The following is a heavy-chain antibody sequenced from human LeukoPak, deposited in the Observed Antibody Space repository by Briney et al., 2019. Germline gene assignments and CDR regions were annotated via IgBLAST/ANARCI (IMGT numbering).Heavy chain of an antibody. V-gene: IGHV3-21*01. CDR2: MSYSSNYI. D-gene: IGHD2-15*01. J-gene: IGHJ4*02. Sequence: GGSLRLSCAASGFTFSTYTMNWVRQAPGKGLEWVSSMSYSSNYIYYADSVRGRFTMSRDNAKNSLYLQISSLRAEDTAVYYCARVSCTGGSCNFFFDYWGQGTLVTVSS. CDR1: GFTFSTYT. CDR3: ARVSCTGGSCNFFFDY.